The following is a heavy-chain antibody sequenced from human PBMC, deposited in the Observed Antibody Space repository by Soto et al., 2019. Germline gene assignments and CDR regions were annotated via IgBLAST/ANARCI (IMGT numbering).Heavy chain of an antibody. J-gene: IGHJ4*02. CDR3: AREPATRTDWVY. D-gene: IGHD4-17*01. V-gene: IGHV3-74*01. CDR2: INRDGSNT. CDR1: GFTFTSYA. Sequence: GSLRLSCAASGFTFTSYAMSWVRQAPGKGLVWVSRINRDGSNTNYADSVKGRFTISRDNAKNTLYLQMYSLRAEDTAVYYCAREPATRTDWVYWGQGT.